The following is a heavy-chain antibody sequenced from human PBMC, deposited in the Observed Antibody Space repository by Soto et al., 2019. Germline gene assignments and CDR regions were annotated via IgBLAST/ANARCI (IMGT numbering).Heavy chain of an antibody. V-gene: IGHV4-59*01. CDR2: IFYSGST. J-gene: IGHJ4*02. CDR3: ARGTYYYDSSGYYFDY. CDR1: GGSLSSSNW. Sequence: SETLSLTCAVSGGSLSSSNWWSWVRQPPGKGLEWIGYIFYSGSTNYNPSLKSRVTISVDTSKNQFSLKLSSVTAADTAVYYCARGTYYYDSSGYYFDYWGQGTLVTVSS. D-gene: IGHD3-22*01.